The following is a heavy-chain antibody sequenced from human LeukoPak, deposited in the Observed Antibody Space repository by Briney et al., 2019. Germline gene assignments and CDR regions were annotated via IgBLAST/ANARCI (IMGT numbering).Heavy chain of an antibody. CDR3: AKDRYSFDY. D-gene: IGHD2-15*01. Sequence: GGSLRLSCAASEFTFSTYAMSWVRQAPGKGLEWVAFIRYDGSNKYYADSVKGRFTISRDNSKNTLYLQMNSLRAEDTAVYYCAKDRYSFDYWGQGTLVTVSS. V-gene: IGHV3-30*02. CDR1: EFTFSTYA. J-gene: IGHJ4*02. CDR2: IRYDGSNK.